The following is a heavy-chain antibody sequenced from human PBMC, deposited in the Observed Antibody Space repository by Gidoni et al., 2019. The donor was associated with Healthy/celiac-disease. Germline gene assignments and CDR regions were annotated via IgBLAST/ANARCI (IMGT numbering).Heavy chain of an antibody. CDR1: GLSFSGSS. CDR3: ARLSDIVVVPARWGRWYYGMDV. V-gene: IGHV4-34*01. Sequence: QVQLQQWGAGLLKPSETLSLTCAVYGLSFSGSSWSWIRQPQRKGLEWIGEITHSGSTNYNPSLKSRVTISVDTSKNQFSLKLSSVSAADTAVYYCARLSDIVVVPARWGRWYYGMDVWGQGTTVTVSS. J-gene: IGHJ6*02. CDR2: ITHSGST. D-gene: IGHD2-2*01.